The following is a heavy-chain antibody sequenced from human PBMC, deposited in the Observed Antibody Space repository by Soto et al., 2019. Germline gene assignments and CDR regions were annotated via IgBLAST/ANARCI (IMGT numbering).Heavy chain of an antibody. J-gene: IGHJ6*02. D-gene: IGHD3-10*01. Sequence: ASVQVSCKASGYTFTSYGISWVRQAPGQGLEWMGWISAYNGNTNYAQKLQGRVTMTRDTSISTAYMELSRLRSDDTAVYYCARAVREILWFGAPGACMDVWGQGTTVTVSS. CDR3: ARAVREILWFGAPGACMDV. CDR1: GYTFTSYG. V-gene: IGHV1-18*01. CDR2: ISAYNGNT.